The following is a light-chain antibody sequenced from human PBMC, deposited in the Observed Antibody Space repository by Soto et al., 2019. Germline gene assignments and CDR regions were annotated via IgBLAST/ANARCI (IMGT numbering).Light chain of an antibody. CDR2: KAS. V-gene: IGKV1-5*03. CDR3: QQYNSYWT. Sequence: DLQMTQSPSTLSASVGDRVTITCRASQSISSWLAWYQQKPGKAPKLLIYKASSLESGVPSRFSGSGSGTEFTLTISSLQPDDFATYYRQQYNSYWTFGQGTKVEIK. CDR1: QSISSW. J-gene: IGKJ1*01.